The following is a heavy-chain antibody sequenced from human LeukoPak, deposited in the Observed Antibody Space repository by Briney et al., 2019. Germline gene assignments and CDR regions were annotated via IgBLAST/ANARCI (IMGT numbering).Heavy chain of an antibody. V-gene: IGHV5-51*01. D-gene: IGHD3-10*01. J-gene: IGHJ4*02. Sequence: GESLKISCKGSGYSFTSYWIGWVRQMPGKGLEWMGIIYPGDSDTRYSPSFQGQVPISADKSISTAYLQWSSLKASDAAMYYCARQSEYYGSGSYWHYWGQGTLVTVSS. CDR1: GYSFTSYW. CDR3: ARQSEYYGSGSYWHY. CDR2: IYPGDSDT.